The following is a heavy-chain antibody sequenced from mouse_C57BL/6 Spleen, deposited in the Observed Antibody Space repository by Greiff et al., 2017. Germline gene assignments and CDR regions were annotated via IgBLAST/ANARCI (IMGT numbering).Heavy chain of an antibody. D-gene: IGHD1-1*01. Sequence: VQLQQSGAELARPGASVKLSCKASGYTFTSYGISWVKQRTGQGLEWIGEIYPRSGNTYYNEKFKGKATLTADKSSSTAYMELRSLTSEDSAVYFCARIFDYYGSSYDYFDYWGQGTTLTVSS. CDR2: IYPRSGNT. CDR3: ARIFDYYGSSYDYFDY. CDR1: GYTFTSYG. V-gene: IGHV1-81*01. J-gene: IGHJ2*01.